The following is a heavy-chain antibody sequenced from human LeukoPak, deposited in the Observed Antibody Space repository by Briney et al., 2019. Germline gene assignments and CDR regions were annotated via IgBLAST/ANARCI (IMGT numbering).Heavy chain of an antibody. Sequence: QTGGSLRLSCAASGCTFTSYRMNWVRQAPGKGLEWISHISGSGTTIYYPDSVKGRFTIARDNAKNSMYLLMNSLRAEATAVYYCAIHPYDQDSSGYDNEYWGQGTLVTVS. CDR1: GCTFTSYR. J-gene: IGHJ4*02. CDR2: ISGSGTTI. CDR3: AIHPYDQDSSGYDNEY. D-gene: IGHD3-22*01. V-gene: IGHV3-48*03.